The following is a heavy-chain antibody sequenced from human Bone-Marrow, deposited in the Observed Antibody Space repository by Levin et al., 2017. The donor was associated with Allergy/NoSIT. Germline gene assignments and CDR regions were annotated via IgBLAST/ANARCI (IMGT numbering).Heavy chain of an antibody. V-gene: IGHV4-39*01. CDR1: GDSITTRSYY. CDR2: IYYNGGV. Sequence: ESLKISCTVSGDSITTRSYYWGWIRQSPGKALEWIGNIYYNGGVYYNPSLKSRLIISVDTSTHQFSLRLSSVTAADTAVYFCARVDGNVFDYWGQGALVTVSS. CDR3: ARVDGNVFDY. J-gene: IGHJ4*02. D-gene: IGHD4-23*01.